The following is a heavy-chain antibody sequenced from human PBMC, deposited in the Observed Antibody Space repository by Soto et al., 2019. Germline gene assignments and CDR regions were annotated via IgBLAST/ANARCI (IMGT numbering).Heavy chain of an antibody. V-gene: IGHV3-74*01. CDR1: GFIFSSYG. D-gene: IGHD1-26*01. Sequence: EVQLVESGGGLVQPGGSRRLSVEASGFIFSSYGMHGVRQAPGKGLVWVSRIKSDGSSTTYADSVKGRFTISRDNAKNTLYLQMNSLRVEDTAVYYCAREILPDDAFDIWGQGTMVTVSS. CDR2: IKSDGSST. CDR3: AREILPDDAFDI. J-gene: IGHJ3*02.